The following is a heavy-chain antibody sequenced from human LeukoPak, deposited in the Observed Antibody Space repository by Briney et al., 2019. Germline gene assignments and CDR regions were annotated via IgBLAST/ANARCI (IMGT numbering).Heavy chain of an antibody. CDR2: IRYDGSNK. V-gene: IGHV3-30*02. J-gene: IGHJ5*02. D-gene: IGHD2-15*01. CDR3: AKDKEYCSGGSCYGGRFDP. Sequence: GGSLRPSCAASGLTFSSYGMHWVRQAPGKGLEWVAFIRYDGSNKYYADSVKGRFTISRDNSKNTLYLQMNSLRAEDTAVYYCAKDKEYCSGGSCYGGRFDPWGQGTLVTVSS. CDR1: GLTFSSYG.